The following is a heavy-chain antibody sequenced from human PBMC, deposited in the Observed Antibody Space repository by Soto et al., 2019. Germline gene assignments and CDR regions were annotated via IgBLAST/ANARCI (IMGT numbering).Heavy chain of an antibody. CDR3: ASKVTFGASSDY. J-gene: IGHJ4*02. V-gene: IGHV3-11*01. Sequence: GGSLRLSCAASGFTFTDYYMTWIRQAPGKGLEWVSYISISGTTIEYADSVKGRFTVSRDNAKNSLYLRMTSLRVEDTAVYYCASKVTFGASSDYWGQGALVTVSS. D-gene: IGHD3-10*01. CDR2: ISISGTTI. CDR1: GFTFTDYY.